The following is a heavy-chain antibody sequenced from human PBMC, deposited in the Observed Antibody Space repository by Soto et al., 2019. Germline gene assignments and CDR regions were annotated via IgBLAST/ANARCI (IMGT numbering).Heavy chain of an antibody. V-gene: IGHV1-3*01. CDR2: INAGNGNT. Sequence: QVQLVQSGAEVKKPGASVKVSCKASGYTFTSYAMHWVRQAPGQRLEWMGGINAGNGNTKYSQKFQGRVTITRDTSASTAYMELSSLRSEDTAVYYCARVVGIAVDDYWGQGTLVTVSS. D-gene: IGHD6-19*01. J-gene: IGHJ4*02. CDR3: ARVVGIAVDDY. CDR1: GYTFTSYA.